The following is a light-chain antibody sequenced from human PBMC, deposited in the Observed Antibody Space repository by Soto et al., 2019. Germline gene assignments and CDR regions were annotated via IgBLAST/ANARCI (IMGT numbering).Light chain of an antibody. V-gene: IGKV3-20*01. CDR2: GAS. CDR1: QTISSNY. CDR3: QQHGSWGIT. Sequence: EIVLTQSPGTLSLSPVERATLSCRASQTISSNYLAWYQQKPGQAPRLLIYGASSRATGIPDRFSGSGSGTDFTLTISRLEPEDFAVYYCQQHGSWGITFGQGTRLEI. J-gene: IGKJ5*01.